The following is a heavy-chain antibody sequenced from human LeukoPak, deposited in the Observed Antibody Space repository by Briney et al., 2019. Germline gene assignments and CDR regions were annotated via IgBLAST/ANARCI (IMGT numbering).Heavy chain of an antibody. CDR2: IIPILGIA. J-gene: IGHJ4*02. Sequence: ASVEVSCKASGYSFTSYGISWVRQAPGQGLEWMGRIIPILGIANYAQKFQGRVTITADKSTSTAYMELSSLRSEDTAVYYCASPTGYSGSYWGYWGQGTLVTVSS. D-gene: IGHD1-26*01. CDR3: ASPTGYSGSYWGY. V-gene: IGHV1-69*04. CDR1: GYSFTSYG.